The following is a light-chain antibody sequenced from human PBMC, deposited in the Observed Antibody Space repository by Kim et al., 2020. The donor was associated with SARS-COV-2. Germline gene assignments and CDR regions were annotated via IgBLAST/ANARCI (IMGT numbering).Light chain of an antibody. CDR1: QSVSSNY. CDR3: QQYNRSPRT. V-gene: IGKV3-20*01. Sequence: EIVLTQSPGTLSLSLGERATLSCRASQSVSSNYLAWYQQKPGQAPRLLMYGASSRATGIPDRFSGSGSGTDFTLTISRLEPEDFAVYYCQQYNRSPRTFGLVTKVEIK. CDR2: GAS. J-gene: IGKJ1*01.